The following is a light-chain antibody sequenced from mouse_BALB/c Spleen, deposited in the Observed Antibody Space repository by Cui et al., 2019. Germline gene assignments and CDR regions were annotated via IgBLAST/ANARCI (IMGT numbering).Light chain of an antibody. CDR1: QDMNSY. CDR3: LQYDEFPLT. CDR2: RAN. J-gene: IGKJ5*01. Sequence: DIKMTQSPSSMYASLGERVTITCKASQDMNSYLSWCQQKPGKSPKTLIYRANRLVDGVPSRFSGSGSGQDYSLTISSLEYEDMGIYYCLQYDEFPLTFGAGTKLELK. V-gene: IGKV14-111*01.